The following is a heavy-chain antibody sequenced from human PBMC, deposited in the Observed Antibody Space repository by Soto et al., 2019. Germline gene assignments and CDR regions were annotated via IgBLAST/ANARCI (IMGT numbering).Heavy chain of an antibody. V-gene: IGHV1-69*02. CDR3: ARKGYCSSTGCYDPGL. D-gene: IGHD2-2*01. Sequence: QVQLVQSGAEVKKPGSSVKVSCKASGGTFSSYTISWVRQAPGQGLEWMGRIIPILGIANYAQKFQGRVTITADKSRSTAYMELSSLRSEDTAVYYCARKGYCSSTGCYDPGLWGQGTLVTVSS. J-gene: IGHJ4*02. CDR1: GGTFSSYT. CDR2: IIPILGIA.